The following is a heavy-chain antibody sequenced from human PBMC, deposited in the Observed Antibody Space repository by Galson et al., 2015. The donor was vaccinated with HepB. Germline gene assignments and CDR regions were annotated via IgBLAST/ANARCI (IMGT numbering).Heavy chain of an antibody. CDR1: GFSLTTYGVG. CDR2: IYWDNDK. V-gene: IGHV2-5*02. CDR3: AHRPSEYYYDSSGYYYADAFDV. Sequence: PALVKPTQTLTLTCSFSGFSLTTYGVGVGWISQPPGKALEWLGIIYWDNDKRYNPSLAARLTITQDTSKNQVALTMTNMDPVDTATYYCAHRPSEYYYDSSGYYYADAFDVWGQGTMVTVSS. J-gene: IGHJ3*01. D-gene: IGHD3-22*01.